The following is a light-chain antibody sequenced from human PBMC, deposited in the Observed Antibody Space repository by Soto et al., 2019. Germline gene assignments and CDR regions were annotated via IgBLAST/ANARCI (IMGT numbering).Light chain of an antibody. J-gene: IGKJ1*01. CDR1: QSVSSN. Sequence: EIVMTQSPATLSVSPGERATLSCRASQSVSSNLAWHQQKPGKAPRLLIYGASTRATAIPARFSGSGSGTEFTLTISSLQSEDFAVYYCQQYNNWPPGAFGQGTKVEIK. CDR3: QQYNNWPPGA. V-gene: IGKV3-15*01. CDR2: GAS.